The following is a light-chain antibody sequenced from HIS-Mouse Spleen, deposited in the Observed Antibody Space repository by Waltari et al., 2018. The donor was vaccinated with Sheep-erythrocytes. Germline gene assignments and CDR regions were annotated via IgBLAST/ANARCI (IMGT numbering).Light chain of an antibody. J-gene: IGKJ1*01. CDR3: QQYGSSLRT. Sequence: EIVLTQSPGTLSLSPGERATLSCMASQSVSSSYLAWYQQKPGQAPRLLLYGASSKATGIPDMFSGSGSGTAVTLTISRLEPEVFAVYYCQQYGSSLRTFGQGTKVEIK. V-gene: IGKV3-20*01. CDR1: QSVSSSY. CDR2: GAS.